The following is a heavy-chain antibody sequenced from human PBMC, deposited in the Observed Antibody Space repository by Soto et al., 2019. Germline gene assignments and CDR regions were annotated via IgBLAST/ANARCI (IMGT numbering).Heavy chain of an antibody. CDR2: IDPSDSYT. CDR1: GYSFTSYW. D-gene: IGHD2-15*01. J-gene: IGHJ4*02. V-gene: IGHV5-10-1*01. Sequence: GESLKISCKGSGYSFTSYWISWVRQMPGKGLEWMGRIDPSDSYTNYSPSFQGHVTISADKSISTAYLQWSSLKASDTAMYYSARLGYCSGGSCLRGVDYWGQGTLVTVSS. CDR3: ARLGYCSGGSCLRGVDY.